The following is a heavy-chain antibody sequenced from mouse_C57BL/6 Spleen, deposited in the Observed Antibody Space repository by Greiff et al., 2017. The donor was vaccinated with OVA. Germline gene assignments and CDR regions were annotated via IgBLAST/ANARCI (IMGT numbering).Heavy chain of an antibody. CDR1: GYTFTSFW. Sequence: QVQLQQPGAELVMPGASVKLFCKASGYTFTSFWMHWVKQRPGPGLEWIGEVDPSDSYTNYNQKFKGKSTLTVDKSSSTAYMQLSSLTSEDSAVYYCARGGLRRERFAYWGQGTLVTVSA. CDR2: VDPSDSYT. D-gene: IGHD2-4*01. J-gene: IGHJ3*01. V-gene: IGHV1-69*01. CDR3: ARGGLRRERFAY.